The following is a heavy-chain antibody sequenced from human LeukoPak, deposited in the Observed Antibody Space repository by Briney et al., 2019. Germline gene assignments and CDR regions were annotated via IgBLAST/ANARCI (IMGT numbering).Heavy chain of an antibody. J-gene: IGHJ3*02. Sequence: GGSLRLSCAASGFTFSSYNMNLVRQAPGKGLEWVSFISSRSSYINYADSVKGRFTISRDNAKNSLFLQMNTLRAEDTAVYYCARDRPQSYCGGDCYWKDAFDIWGQGTMVTVSS. D-gene: IGHD2-21*02. V-gene: IGHV3-21*01. CDR2: ISSRSSYI. CDR1: GFTFSSYN. CDR3: ARDRPQSYCGGDCYWKDAFDI.